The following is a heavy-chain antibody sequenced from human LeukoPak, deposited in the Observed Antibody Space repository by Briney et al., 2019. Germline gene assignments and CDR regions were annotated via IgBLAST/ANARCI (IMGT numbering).Heavy chain of an antibody. J-gene: IGHJ4*02. V-gene: IGHV3-11*03. Sequence: PGGSLRLSCAASGFTFSDYYMSWIRQAPGKGLEWVSYISSSSSYTNYADSVKGRFTISRGNAKNSLYLQMNSLRAEDTAVYYCASIWDGVGFHWGQGTLVTVSS. CDR3: ASIWDGVGFH. CDR1: GFTFSDYY. D-gene: IGHD3-16*01. CDR2: ISSSSSYT.